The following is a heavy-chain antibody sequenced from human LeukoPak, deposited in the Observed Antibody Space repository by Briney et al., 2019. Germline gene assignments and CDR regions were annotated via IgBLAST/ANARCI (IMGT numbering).Heavy chain of an antibody. CDR1: GFTFSSYG. CDR2: IRYDGSNK. D-gene: IGHD3-22*01. Sequence: PGGSLRLSCAASGFTFSSYGMHWVRQAPGKGLEWVAFIRYDGSNKYYADSVKGRFTISRDNSKNTLYLQMNSLRAEDTAVYYCARRKWFPTNDYYYYGMDVWGQGTTVTVSS. CDR3: ARRKWFPTNDYYYYGMDV. V-gene: IGHV3-30*02. J-gene: IGHJ6*02.